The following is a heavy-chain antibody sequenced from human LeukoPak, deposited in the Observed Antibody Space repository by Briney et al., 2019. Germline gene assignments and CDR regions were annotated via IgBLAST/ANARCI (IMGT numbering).Heavy chain of an antibody. V-gene: IGHV3-7*05. J-gene: IGHJ4*02. D-gene: IGHD2-2*01. CDR3: ARDQRYCSSSSCPWEPFDY. Sequence: GGSLRLSCAASGFTFSSYWMSWVRQAPGKGLEWVANIKQGGSEKYYVDSVKGRFTISRDNAKNSLYLQMNSLRAEDTAVYYCARDQRYCSSSSCPWEPFDYWGQGTLVTVSS. CDR2: IKQGGSEK. CDR1: GFTFSSYW.